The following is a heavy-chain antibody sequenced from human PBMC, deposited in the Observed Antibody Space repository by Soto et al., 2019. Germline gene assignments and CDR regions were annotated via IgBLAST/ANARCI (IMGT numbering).Heavy chain of an antibody. CDR1: GYTFTGFY. CDR3: ARLYYDLLTGYYNPYYFDY. J-gene: IGHJ4*02. V-gene: IGHV1-46*01. CDR2: INSTGGNT. D-gene: IGHD3-9*01. Sequence: ASVKVSCKTSGYTFTGFYMHWVRQAPGQGLEWMGMINSTGGNTNYARKFQGRVTMTRDTSTSTVYMELSSLRAEDTALYYCARLYYDLLTGYYNPYYFDYWGQGTLVTVS.